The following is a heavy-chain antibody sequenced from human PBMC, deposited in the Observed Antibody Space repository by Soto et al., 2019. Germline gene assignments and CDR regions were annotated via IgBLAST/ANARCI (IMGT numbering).Heavy chain of an antibody. CDR2: INPSGGST. J-gene: IGHJ5*02. CDR3: ARDGGTGTTRGHDWFDP. CDR1: GYTFTSYY. Sequence: QVQLVQSGAEVKKPGASVKVSCKASGYTFTSYYMHWVRQAPGQGLEWMGIINPSGGSTSYAQKFQVRVTMTRDTSTSTVYMALSSLRSEDTAVYYCARDGGTGTTRGHDWFDPWGQGTLVTVSS. V-gene: IGHV1-46*01. D-gene: IGHD1-1*01.